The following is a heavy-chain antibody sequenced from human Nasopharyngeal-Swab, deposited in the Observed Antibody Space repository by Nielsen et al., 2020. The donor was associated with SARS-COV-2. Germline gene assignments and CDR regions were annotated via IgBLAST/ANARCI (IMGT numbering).Heavy chain of an antibody. J-gene: IGHJ6*02. D-gene: IGHD3-3*01. V-gene: IGHV1-46*01. Sequence: WVRQAPGQGLEWMGIINPSGGSTSYAQKFQGRVTMTTDTSTSTAYMELSRLRSDDTAVYYCARVRFLEWLPTVYGMDVWGQGTTVTVSS. CDR2: INPSGGST. CDR3: ARVRFLEWLPTVYGMDV.